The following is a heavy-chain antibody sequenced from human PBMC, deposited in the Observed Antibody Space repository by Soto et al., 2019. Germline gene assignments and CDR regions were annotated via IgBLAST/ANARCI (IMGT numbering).Heavy chain of an antibody. CDR3: GRDDVCNGVGV. Sequence: EVRLVESGGGLVQPGGSLRLSCVASGFTFTSYWMSWVRQAPGKGLEWVANIKGDGSEKRYVDSVKGRLTISRDNAKNSVYLQMNSPRVDDTAPYYCGRDDVCNGVGVCGQGTTVTVSS. CDR1: GFTFTSYW. CDR2: IKGDGSEK. V-gene: IGHV3-7*01. J-gene: IGHJ6*02.